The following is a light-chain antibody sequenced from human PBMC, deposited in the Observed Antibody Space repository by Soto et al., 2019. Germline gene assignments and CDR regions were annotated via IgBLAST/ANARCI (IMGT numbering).Light chain of an antibody. CDR1: QSVTSTS. CDR3: QQSGSSPRT. V-gene: IGKV3-20*01. J-gene: IGKJ1*01. Sequence: EIVLTQSPGTLSLSPGERATLFCRASQSVTSTSLAWYQQKPGQAPRLLIYGASIRATGIPDRFSGSGAGTDFTLTLSRLEPEDFTVYFCQQSGSSPRTFGQGTKVEIK. CDR2: GAS.